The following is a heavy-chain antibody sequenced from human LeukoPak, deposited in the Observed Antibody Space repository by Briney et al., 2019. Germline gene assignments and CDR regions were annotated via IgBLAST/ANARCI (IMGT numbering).Heavy chain of an antibody. CDR1: GGSISSYY. Sequence: SETLSLTCTVSGGSISSYYWSWIRQPPGKGLEWIGYIYYSGSSNYTPSLKSRVTISVDTSKNQFSLKRSSVTAADTAVYYCARSIAAAGTFYRYWGQGTLVTVSS. D-gene: IGHD6-13*01. CDR3: ARSIAAAGTFYRY. V-gene: IGHV4-59*08. J-gene: IGHJ4*02. CDR2: IYYSGSS.